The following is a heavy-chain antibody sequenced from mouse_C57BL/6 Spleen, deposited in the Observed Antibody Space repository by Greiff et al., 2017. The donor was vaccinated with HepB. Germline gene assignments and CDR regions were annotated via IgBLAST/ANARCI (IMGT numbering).Heavy chain of an antibody. CDR2: ISDGGSYT. J-gene: IGHJ2*01. V-gene: IGHV5-4*01. CDR1: GFTFSSYA. D-gene: IGHD2-5*01. CDR3: ARENYSKRRGFDY. Sequence: EVHLVESGGGLVKPGGSLKLSCAASGFTFSSYAMSWVRQTPEKRLEWVATISDGGSYTYYPDNVKGRFTISRDNAKNNLYLQMSHLKSEDTAMYYCARENYSKRRGFDYWGQGTTLTVSS.